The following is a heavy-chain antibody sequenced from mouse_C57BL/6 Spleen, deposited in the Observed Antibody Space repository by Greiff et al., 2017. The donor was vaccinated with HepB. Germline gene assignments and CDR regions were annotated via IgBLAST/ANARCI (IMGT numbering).Heavy chain of an antibody. J-gene: IGHJ3*01. Sequence: DVHLVESGGGLVKPGGSLKLSCAASGFTFSDYGMHWVRQAPEKGLEWVAYISSGSSTIYYADTVKGRFTISRDNAKNTLFLQMTSLRSEDTAMYYCAKGFSNYPSWFAYWGQGTLVTVSA. V-gene: IGHV5-17*01. CDR2: ISSGSSTI. CDR3: AKGFSNYPSWFAY. D-gene: IGHD2-5*01. CDR1: GFTFSDYG.